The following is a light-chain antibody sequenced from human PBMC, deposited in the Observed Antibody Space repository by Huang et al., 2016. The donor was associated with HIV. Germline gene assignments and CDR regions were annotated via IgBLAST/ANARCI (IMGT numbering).Light chain of an antibody. V-gene: IGKV1-39*01. J-gene: IGKJ1*01. Sequence: DIQMTQSPSSLSAFVGDRVTITCRASQIISNYLNWYQQKPGEAPKVLIYEASTLQSGVPSRFSGSGSGTDFTLTITSLQPEDFATYYCQQTYSTPPWTFGQGTKVEIK. CDR1: QIISNY. CDR2: EAS. CDR3: QQTYSTPPWT.